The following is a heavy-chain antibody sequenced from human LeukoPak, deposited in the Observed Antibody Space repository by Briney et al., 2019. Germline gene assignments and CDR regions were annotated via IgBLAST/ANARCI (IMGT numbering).Heavy chain of an antibody. CDR1: GGSISNDY. J-gene: IGHJ6*02. CDR2: IYYSGST. V-gene: IGHV4-59*01. CDR3: ARDLGRYYGMDV. Sequence: PSETLSLTCIVSGGSISNDYWSWLRQPPGKGLEWIAYIYYSGSTNYNPSLKSRVTISVDTSKNQFSLKLSSVTAADTAVYYCARDLGRYYGMDVWGQGTTVTVSS.